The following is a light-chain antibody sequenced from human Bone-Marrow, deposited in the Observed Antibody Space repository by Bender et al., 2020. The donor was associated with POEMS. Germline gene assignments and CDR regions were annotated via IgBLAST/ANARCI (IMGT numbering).Light chain of an antibody. CDR2: DVN. V-gene: IGLV2-11*01. Sequence: QSALTQPRSVSGSPGQSVAISCTGTSSDVGGYNYVSWYQQHPGKTPKLMIFDVNKRPSGVSNRFSGSKSGNTASLTISGLQSEDEADYYCQSYHSSNRVVFGGGTKLTVL. CDR1: SSDVGGYNY. CDR3: QSYHSSNRVV. J-gene: IGLJ2*01.